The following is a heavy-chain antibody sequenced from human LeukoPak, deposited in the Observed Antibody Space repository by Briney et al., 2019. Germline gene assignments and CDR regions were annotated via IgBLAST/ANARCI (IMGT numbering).Heavy chain of an antibody. D-gene: IGHD3-10*01. CDR2: INHSGST. J-gene: IGHJ4*02. V-gene: IGHV4-34*01. Sequence: SETLSLTCAVYGGSFSGYYWSWIRQPPGKGLEWIGEINHSGSTNYNPSLKSRVTITVDTSKNQFSLKLSSVTAADTAVYYCARGRGGYWGQGTLVTVSS. CDR3: ARGRGGY. CDR1: GGSFSGYY.